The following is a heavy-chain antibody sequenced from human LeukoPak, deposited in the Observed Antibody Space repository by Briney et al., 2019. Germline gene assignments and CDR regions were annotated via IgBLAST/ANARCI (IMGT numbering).Heavy chain of an antibody. D-gene: IGHD3-10*01. Sequence: ASVKVSCKASGYTFIGYYMHWVRQAPGQGLEWMGWINPNSGGTNYAQKFQGRVTMTRDTSISTAYMELSRLRSDDTAVYYCARRVGPKGSFFDYWGQGTLVTVSS. V-gene: IGHV1-2*02. CDR2: INPNSGGT. CDR1: GYTFIGYY. CDR3: ARRVGPKGSFFDY. J-gene: IGHJ4*02.